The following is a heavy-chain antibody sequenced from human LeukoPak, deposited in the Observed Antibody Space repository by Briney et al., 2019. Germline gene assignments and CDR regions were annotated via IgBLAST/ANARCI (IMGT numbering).Heavy chain of an antibody. V-gene: IGHV1-8*03. Sequence: ASVKVSCKASGYTFTSYDINWVRQATGQGLEWMGWMNPNSGNTGYAQKFQGRVTITRNTSISTAYMELSSLRSEDTAVYYCARGRGSYILIFGTRSRGNKNYYYYMDVWGKGTTVTVSS. CDR3: ARGRGSYILIFGTRSRGNKNYYYYMDV. J-gene: IGHJ6*03. D-gene: IGHD1-26*01. CDR2: MNPNSGNT. CDR1: GYTFTSYD.